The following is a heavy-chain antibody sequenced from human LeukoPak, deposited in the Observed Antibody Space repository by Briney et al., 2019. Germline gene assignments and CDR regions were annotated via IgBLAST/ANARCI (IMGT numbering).Heavy chain of an antibody. D-gene: IGHD2-2*02. CDR3: AREADCSSTSCYTSIVGY. Sequence: GESLQISCQGSGYSFTSYWIGWVRQMPGKGLEWMGIIYPGDSDTRYSPSFQGQVTISADKSISTAYLQWSSLQASDTAMYYCAREADCSSTSCYTSIVGYWGQGTLVTVSS. CDR1: GYSFTSYW. J-gene: IGHJ4*02. V-gene: IGHV5-51*01. CDR2: IYPGDSDT.